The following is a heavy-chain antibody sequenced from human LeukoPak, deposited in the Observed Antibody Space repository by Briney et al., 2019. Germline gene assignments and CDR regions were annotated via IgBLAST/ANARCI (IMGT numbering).Heavy chain of an antibody. CDR1: GGSISSYY. Sequence: SETLSLTCTVSGGSISSYYWSWIRQPPGKGLEWIGYIYYSGSTNYNPSLKSRVTISVDTSKNQFSLKLSSVTAADTAVYYCARESSGWSQYYYYGMDVWGQGTTVTVSS. CDR2: IYYSGST. V-gene: IGHV4-59*12. CDR3: ARESSGWSQYYYYGMDV. J-gene: IGHJ6*02. D-gene: IGHD6-19*01.